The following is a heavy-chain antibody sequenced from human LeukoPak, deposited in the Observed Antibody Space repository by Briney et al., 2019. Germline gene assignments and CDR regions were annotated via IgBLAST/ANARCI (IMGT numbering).Heavy chain of an antibody. J-gene: IGHJ4*02. V-gene: IGHV5-51*01. Sequence: GESLKISCKGSGYSFTSYWIGWVRQMPGKGLEWMGFIYPGDSDTRYSPSFQGQVTISADKSISTAYLQWSSLKASDTAMYYCARRRILTGYYYYFDYWGQGTLVTVSS. CDR2: IYPGDSDT. CDR3: ARRRILTGYYYYFDY. CDR1: GYSFTSYW. D-gene: IGHD3-9*01.